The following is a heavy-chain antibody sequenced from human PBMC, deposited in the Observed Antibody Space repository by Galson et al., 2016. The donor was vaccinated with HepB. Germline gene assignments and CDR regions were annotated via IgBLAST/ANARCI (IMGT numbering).Heavy chain of an antibody. V-gene: IGHV1-2*04. Sequence: SVKVSCKASGYTFTGYYVHWVRQAPGRGLEWMGWINPNSGATNYPQRFQGWVTMTRDTSISTAYMELSRLRSDDTAVYYCARGGYCGSTSCRYSNPAYGLDVWGQGTTVTVSS. CDR3: ARGGYCGSTSCRYSNPAYGLDV. CDR2: INPNSGAT. J-gene: IGHJ6*02. D-gene: IGHD2-2*01. CDR1: GYTFTGYY.